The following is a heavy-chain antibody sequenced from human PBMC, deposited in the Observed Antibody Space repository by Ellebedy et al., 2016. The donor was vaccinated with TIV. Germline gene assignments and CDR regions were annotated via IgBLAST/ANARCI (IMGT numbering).Heavy chain of an antibody. CDR3: ARVRRGSSGMDV. V-gene: IGHV1-2*02. D-gene: IGHD3-22*01. J-gene: IGHJ6*02. Sequence: ASVKVSCKASGYTFTANYMHWVRHAPGHGLEWMGWVNPDSGSTNFAQRFQGRVTMTRDTSVNTAYMELSGLESGDTATYYCARVRRGSSGMDVWGQGTTVIVS. CDR1: GYTFTANY. CDR2: VNPDSGST.